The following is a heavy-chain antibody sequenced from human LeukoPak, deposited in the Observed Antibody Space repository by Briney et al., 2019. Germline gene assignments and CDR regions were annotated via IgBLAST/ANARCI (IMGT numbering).Heavy chain of an antibody. CDR2: ISGSGGDT. CDR3: AREILGGFNPGAY. Sequence: GGSLRLSCAASGFTFTSYAMSWVRQAPGKGLEWVSAISGSGGDTHYAGSVRGRFTISRDNSKNTVFLQMNSLRAEDTAVYYCAREILGGFNPGAYWGQGTLVTVSS. CDR1: GFTFTSYA. J-gene: IGHJ4*02. V-gene: IGHV3-23*01. D-gene: IGHD1-14*01.